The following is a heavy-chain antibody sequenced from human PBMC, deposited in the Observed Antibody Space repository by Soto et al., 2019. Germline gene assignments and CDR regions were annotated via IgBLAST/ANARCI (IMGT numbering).Heavy chain of an antibody. CDR1: GGTFSSYA. V-gene: IGHV1-69*13. CDR2: IIPIFGTA. Sequence: ASVKVSCKASGGTFSSYAISWVRQAPGQGLEWMGGIIPIFGTASYAQKFQGRVTITADESTSTAYMELSSLRSEDTAVYYCARGESDTAMGHYYYGMDVWGQGTTVTVSS. D-gene: IGHD5-18*01. CDR3: ARGESDTAMGHYYYGMDV. J-gene: IGHJ6*02.